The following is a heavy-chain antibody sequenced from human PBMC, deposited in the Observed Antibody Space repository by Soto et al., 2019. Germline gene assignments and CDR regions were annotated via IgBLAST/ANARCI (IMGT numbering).Heavy chain of an antibody. Sequence: GGSLRLSCLASGFIFRSYAMHWVRQAPGKGLEWVAVITYDGANGYYADSVRGRFAISRDNSKSTLFLQMNSLRPEDTAIYYCARAFSGSYPNFDYWGQGTLVTVS. D-gene: IGHD1-26*01. V-gene: IGHV3-30*09. CDR2: ITYDGANG. J-gene: IGHJ4*02. CDR1: GFIFRSYA. CDR3: ARAFSGSYPNFDY.